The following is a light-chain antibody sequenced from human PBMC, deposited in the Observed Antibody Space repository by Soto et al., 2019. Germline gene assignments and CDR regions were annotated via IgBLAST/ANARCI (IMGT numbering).Light chain of an antibody. CDR2: TNT. J-gene: IGLJ1*01. CDR3: AAWDDNLYV. Sequence: QSVLTQPPSASGTPGQTITISCSGTTSNIGENSVSWYQQLPGTDPTLLIYTNTQRPLGVPVRFSGSKSGTSASLAISELQSDDESDYYCAAWDDNLYVFGSGTKLTVL. V-gene: IGLV1-44*01. CDR1: TSNIGENS.